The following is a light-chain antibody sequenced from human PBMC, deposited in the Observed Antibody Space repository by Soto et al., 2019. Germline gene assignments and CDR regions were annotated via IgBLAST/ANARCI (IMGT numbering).Light chain of an antibody. J-gene: IGKJ4*01. V-gene: IGKV1-9*01. CDR2: PAS. CDR1: QDISRA. CDR3: QQLYGYTLT. Sequence: IQLTQSPSSLSATVGDRVTITCRASQDISRALAWYQQKPGKAPNLLISPASNLQSGVPSRFSGSGSGTDFTLPISGLQPEDFATYWCQQLYGYTLTFGGGSKVEIK.